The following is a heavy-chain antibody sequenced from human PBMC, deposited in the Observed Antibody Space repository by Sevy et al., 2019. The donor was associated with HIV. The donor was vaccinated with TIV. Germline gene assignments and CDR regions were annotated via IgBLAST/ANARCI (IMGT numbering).Heavy chain of an antibody. D-gene: IGHD6-13*01. V-gene: IGHV3-23*01. Sequence: GESLKISCAVSGFTVNTYAMSWVRQAPGKGLEWVAVINNSGGSTDYADSVRGRFSISRDNPNVYLEMNSLRVEDTAVYYCVKERVGYISSWYYFDYWGQRTLVTVSS. J-gene: IGHJ4*02. CDR1: GFTVNTYA. CDR2: INNSGGST. CDR3: VKERVGYISSWYYFDY.